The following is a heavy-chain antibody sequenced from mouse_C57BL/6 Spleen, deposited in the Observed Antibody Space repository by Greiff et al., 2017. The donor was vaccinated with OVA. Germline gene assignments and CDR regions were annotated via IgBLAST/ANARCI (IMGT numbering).Heavy chain of an antibody. D-gene: IGHD3-1*01. CDR2: IYPGSGST. V-gene: IGHV1-55*01. J-gene: IGHJ2*01. CDR3: ARGNSSDYFDY. Sequence: GLQWIGDIYPGSGSTNYNEKFKSKATLTVDTSSSTAYMQLSSLTSEDSAVYYCARGNSSDYFDYWGQGTTLTVSS.